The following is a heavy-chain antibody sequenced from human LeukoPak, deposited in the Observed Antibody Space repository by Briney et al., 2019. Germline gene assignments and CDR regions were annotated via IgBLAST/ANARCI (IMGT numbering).Heavy chain of an antibody. CDR2: ISYDGSNK. V-gene: IGHV3-30*18. CDR1: GFTFSTYG. D-gene: IGHD3-10*01. CDR3: ANDRSMGLDY. J-gene: IGHJ4*02. Sequence: GGSLRLSCAASGFTFSTYGMHWVRQAPGKGLEWVAVISYDGSNKYFADSVKGRFTISRDNSKNTLYLQINSLRAEDTAVYYCANDRSMGLDYWGQGTLVSVSS.